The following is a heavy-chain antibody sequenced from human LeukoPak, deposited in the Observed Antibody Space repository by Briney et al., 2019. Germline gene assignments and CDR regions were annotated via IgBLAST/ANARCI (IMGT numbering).Heavy chain of an antibody. J-gene: IGHJ4*02. D-gene: IGHD1-26*01. CDR1: GASISSYY. CDR2: IYYIGST. CDR3: ARVRFYSGTYYFDY. V-gene: IGHV4-59*01. Sequence: SETLSLTCTVSGASISSYYWSWIRQPPGKGLEWIGYIYYIGSTNYNPSLKSRVTISVDTFKNQFSLKLSSVTAADTAVYYCARVRFYSGTYYFDYWGQGTLVTVSS.